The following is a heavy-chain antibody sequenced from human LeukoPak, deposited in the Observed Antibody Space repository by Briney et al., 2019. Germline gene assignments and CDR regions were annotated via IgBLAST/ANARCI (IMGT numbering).Heavy chain of an antibody. Sequence: ASVKVSCKASGYTFTSYYMHWVRQAPGQGLEGMGIINPSGGSTSYAQKFQGRVTMTRDTSTSTAYMELSSLRSEDTAVYYCAREAGIAAASNDYWGQGTLVTVSS. CDR3: AREAGIAAASNDY. CDR1: GYTFTSYY. V-gene: IGHV1-46*01. J-gene: IGHJ4*02. D-gene: IGHD6-13*01. CDR2: INPSGGST.